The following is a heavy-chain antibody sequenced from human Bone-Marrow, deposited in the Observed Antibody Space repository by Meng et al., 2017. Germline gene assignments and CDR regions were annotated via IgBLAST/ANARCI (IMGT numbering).Heavy chain of an antibody. J-gene: IGHJ4*02. CDR3: ARGPTTMAHDFDY. CDR1: GGSFSDYY. CDR2: INHSGST. V-gene: IGHV4-34*01. D-gene: IGHD4-11*01. Sequence: QGQLKHGGAGLFKPSGTLSLTCVVSGGSFSDYYWSWIRQPPGKGLEWIGEINHSGSTNYNPSLESRATISVDTSQNNLSLKLSSVTAADSAVYYCARGPTTMAHDFDYWGQGTLVTVSS.